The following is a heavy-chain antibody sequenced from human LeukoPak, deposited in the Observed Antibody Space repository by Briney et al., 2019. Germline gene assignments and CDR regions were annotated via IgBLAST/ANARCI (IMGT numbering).Heavy chain of an antibody. CDR2: IKSRVDGGTA. CDR1: GFTFTKAY. Sequence: GGSLRLSCAASGFTFTKAYMSWVRQAPGKGLEWVDRIKSRVDGGTADFAAPVKGRFTISRDDSKNILYLQLNSLKNEDTAVYYCTTGWLDYWGQGSLVTVSS. CDR3: TTGWLDY. J-gene: IGHJ4*02. V-gene: IGHV3-15*01. D-gene: IGHD2-15*01.